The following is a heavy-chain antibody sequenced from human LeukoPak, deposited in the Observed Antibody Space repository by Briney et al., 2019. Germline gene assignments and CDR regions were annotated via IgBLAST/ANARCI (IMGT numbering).Heavy chain of an antibody. D-gene: IGHD3-22*01. CDR2: ISGSGGST. CDR3: AKSFLWGYYDSSGDASDY. Sequence: GGSLRLSCAASGFTFSSYAMSWVRQAPGKGLEWVPAISGSGGSTYYADSVKGRFTISRDNSKNTLYLQMNSLRAEDTAVYYCAKSFLWGYYDSSGDASDYWGQGTLVTVSS. V-gene: IGHV3-23*01. CDR1: GFTFSSYA. J-gene: IGHJ4*02.